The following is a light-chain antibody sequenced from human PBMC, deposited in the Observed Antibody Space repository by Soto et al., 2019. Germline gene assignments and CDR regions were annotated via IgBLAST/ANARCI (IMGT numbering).Light chain of an antibody. V-gene: IGKV3-20*01. CDR3: QQYGSSPPWT. J-gene: IGKJ1*01. Sequence: EIVLMQSPGTLSLSPGERATLSCGASQSISSYYLAWYQKKPGQAPRLLIYDASSRATGIPDRFSGSGSGTDFTLTISRLETEDFAVYYCQQYGSSPPWTFGQGTKVDIK. CDR1: QSISSYY. CDR2: DAS.